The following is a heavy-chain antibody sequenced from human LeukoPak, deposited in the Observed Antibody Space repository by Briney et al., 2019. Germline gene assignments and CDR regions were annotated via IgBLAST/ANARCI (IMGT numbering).Heavy chain of an antibody. J-gene: IGHJ4*02. CDR2: IKSRTDGGTT. CDR3: ATFIPNYYYDISPRLDY. V-gene: IGHV3-15*01. D-gene: IGHD3-22*01. CDR1: GFTLSSHW. Sequence: PGGSLRLSCEASGFTLSSHWMSWVRQAPGKGLEWVGRIKSRTDGGTTDYAAPVKGRFTISRDDSKNTVFLQMNSLKTADTALYYCATFIPNYYYDISPRLDYWGQGTLVTVSS.